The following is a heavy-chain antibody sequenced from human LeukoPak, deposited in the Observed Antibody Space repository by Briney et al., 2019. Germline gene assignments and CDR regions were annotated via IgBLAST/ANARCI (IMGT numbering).Heavy chain of an antibody. CDR2: IIPIFGTA. V-gene: IGHV1-69*13. CDR1: GGTFSSYA. J-gene: IGHJ3*02. Sequence: SVKVSCKASGGTFSSYAISWVRQAPGQGLEWMGGIIPIFGTANFAQKFQGRVTITADESTSTAYMELSSLRSEDTAVYYCARPSGSYDPYAAFDIWGQGTMVTVSS. CDR3: ARPSGSYDPYAAFDI. D-gene: IGHD1-26*01.